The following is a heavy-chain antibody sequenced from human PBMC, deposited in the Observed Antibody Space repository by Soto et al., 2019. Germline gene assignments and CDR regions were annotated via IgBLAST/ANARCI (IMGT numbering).Heavy chain of an antibody. CDR3: AREYGDYGVIAY. J-gene: IGHJ4*02. CDR2: INHSGST. V-gene: IGHV4-34*01. CDR1: GGSFSGYY. Sequence: QVQLQQWGAGLLKPSETLSLTCAVYGGSFSGYYWSWIRQPPGKGLEWIGEINHSGSTNYNPSLKGXXTVSVDTSKNPVSLKLSSVTAADTAVYYCAREYGDYGVIAYWGQGTLVTVSS. D-gene: IGHD4-17*01.